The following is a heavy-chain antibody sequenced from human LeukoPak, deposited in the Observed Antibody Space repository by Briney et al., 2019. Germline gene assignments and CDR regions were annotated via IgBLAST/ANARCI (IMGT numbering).Heavy chain of an antibody. Sequence: SETLSLTCTVSGGSISSSSYYWGWIRQPPGKGLEWIGSIYYSGSTYYNPSLKSRVTISVDTPKNQFSLKLSSVTAADTAVYYCARQSSSWSKVDYWGQGTLVTVSS. CDR1: GGSISSSSYY. CDR3: ARQSSSWSKVDY. CDR2: IYYSGST. D-gene: IGHD6-13*01. J-gene: IGHJ4*02. V-gene: IGHV4-39*01.